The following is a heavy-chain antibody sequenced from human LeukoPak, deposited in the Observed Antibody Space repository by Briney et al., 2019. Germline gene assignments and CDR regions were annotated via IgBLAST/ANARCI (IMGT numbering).Heavy chain of an antibody. J-gene: IGHJ6*02. CDR3: ATLDIVVVVAAPGMDV. D-gene: IGHD2-15*01. CDR1: GFTFSSYG. CDR2: IWYDGSNK. Sequence: GGSLRLSCAASGFTFSSYGMHWVRQAPGKGLEWVAVIWYDGSNKYYADSVKGRFTISRDNSKNTLYLQMNSLRAEDTAVCYCATLDIVVVVAAPGMDVWGQGTTVTVSS. V-gene: IGHV3-33*01.